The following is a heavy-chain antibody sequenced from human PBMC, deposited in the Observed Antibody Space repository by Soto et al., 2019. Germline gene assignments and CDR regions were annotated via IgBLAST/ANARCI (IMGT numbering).Heavy chain of an antibody. CDR1: GGSISSYY. Sequence: PSETLSLTCTVSGGSISSYYWSWIRQPPGKGLEWIGYIYYSGSTNYNPSLKSRVTISVDTSKNLFSLKLSSVTAADTAVYYCARVLLYYYYYYMDVWGKGTTVTVSS. V-gene: IGHV4-59*08. CDR3: ARVLLYYYYYYMDV. CDR2: IYYSGST. J-gene: IGHJ6*03.